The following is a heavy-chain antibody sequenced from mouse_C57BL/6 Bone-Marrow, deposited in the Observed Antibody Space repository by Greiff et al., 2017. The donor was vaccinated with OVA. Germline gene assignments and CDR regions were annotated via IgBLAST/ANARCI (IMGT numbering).Heavy chain of an antibody. V-gene: IGHV1-19*01. CDR2: INPYNGGT. J-gene: IGHJ4*01. D-gene: IGHD3-2*02. CDR3: ARSAQPYAMDY. Sequence: EVQLQQSGPVLVKPGASVKMSCKASGYTFTDYYMNWVKQSHGKSLEWIGVINPYNGGTSYNQKFKGKATLTVDKSSSTAYMELNSLTSEDSAVYYCARSAQPYAMDYWGQGTSVTVSS. CDR1: GYTFTDYY.